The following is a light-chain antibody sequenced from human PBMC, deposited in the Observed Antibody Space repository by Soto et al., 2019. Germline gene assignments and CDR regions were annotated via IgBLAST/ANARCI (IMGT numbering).Light chain of an antibody. V-gene: IGLV2-14*03. J-gene: IGLJ1*01. Sequence: QSVLTQPASVSGSPGQSIAISCTGTGSDVGGYNYVSWYQHHPGKVPQIMIYDVSSRPSGVSDRFSGSKSGNTAPLTISGLQAEDEADYYCSSYTSSNTDVFGTGTKVTVL. CDR1: GSDVGGYNY. CDR3: SSYTSSNTDV. CDR2: DVS.